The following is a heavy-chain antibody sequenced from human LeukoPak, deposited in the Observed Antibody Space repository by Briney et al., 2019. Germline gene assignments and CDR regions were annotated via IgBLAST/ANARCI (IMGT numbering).Heavy chain of an antibody. V-gene: IGHV3-74*01. CDR1: GFSFSSYW. CDR3: ARAPSEIGGYYPEYFRH. Sequence: PGGSLRLSCAASGFSFSSYWMHWVRQAPGKGLVWVSRIKSDGKTNYADSVKGRFTISRDNAKNTVSLQMNSLRAEDTGVYYCARAPSEIGGYYPEYFRHWGQGTLLTVSS. J-gene: IGHJ1*01. CDR2: IKSDGKT. D-gene: IGHD3-22*01.